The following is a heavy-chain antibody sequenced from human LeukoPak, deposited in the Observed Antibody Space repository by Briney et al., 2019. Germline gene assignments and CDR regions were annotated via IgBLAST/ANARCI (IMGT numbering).Heavy chain of an antibody. CDR3: ARVLGYGFVDY. CDR2: MNPNSGNT. J-gene: IGHJ4*02. D-gene: IGHD5-18*01. V-gene: IGHV1-8*02. CDR1: GYTFTSYG. Sequence: VASLKVSCKASGYTFTSYGISWVRQATGQGLEWMGWMNPNSGNTGYAQKFQGRVTMTRNTSISTAYMELSSLRSEDTAVYYCARVLGYGFVDYWGQGTLVTVSS.